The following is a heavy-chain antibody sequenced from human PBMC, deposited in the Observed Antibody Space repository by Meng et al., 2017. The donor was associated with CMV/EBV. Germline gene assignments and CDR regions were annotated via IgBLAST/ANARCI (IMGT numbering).Heavy chain of an antibody. J-gene: IGHJ4*02. CDR3: AHSVKDFGVNHYFDY. V-gene: IGHV2-5*01. CDR1: FSLSTSGVG. D-gene: IGHD3-3*01. CDR2: IYWNDDK. Sequence: FSLSTSGVGVGWIRQPPGKALEWPALIYWNDDKRYSPSLKSRLTITKDTSKNQVVLTMTNMDPVDTATYYCAHSVKDFGVNHYFDYWGQGTPVTVSS.